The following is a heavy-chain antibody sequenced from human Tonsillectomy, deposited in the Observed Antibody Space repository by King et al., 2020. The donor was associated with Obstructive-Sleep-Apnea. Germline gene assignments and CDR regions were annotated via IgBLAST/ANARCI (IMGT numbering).Heavy chain of an antibody. CDR1: GGSISGSTNY. Sequence: QLQESGPGLVKPSETLSLTCTVSGGSISGSTNYWGWIRQPPGKGLEWIGSIYYSGSTYYSPSLRGRVTVSVDTSKNQFSLKLTSVIAADTAIYYCARDWAYSTSFVAGVGGMDVWGQGTTVTVSS. CDR2: IYYSGST. D-gene: IGHD6-6*01. V-gene: IGHV4-39*07. CDR3: ARDWAYSTSFVAGVGGMDV. J-gene: IGHJ6*02.